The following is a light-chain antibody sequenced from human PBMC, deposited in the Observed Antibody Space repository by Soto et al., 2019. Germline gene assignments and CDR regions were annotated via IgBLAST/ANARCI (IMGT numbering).Light chain of an antibody. J-gene: IGLJ2*01. Sequence: NFMLTQPHSVLESPGKTVTISCTRSSGSIASNHVQWYQQRPGSAPTTVIYKDNQRPSGVPDRFSGSIDSSSNSASLTISGLKTEDEADYYCQSYDGNNVLFGGRTKVTVL. CDR3: QSYDGNNVL. CDR1: SGSIASNH. V-gene: IGLV6-57*04. CDR2: KDN.